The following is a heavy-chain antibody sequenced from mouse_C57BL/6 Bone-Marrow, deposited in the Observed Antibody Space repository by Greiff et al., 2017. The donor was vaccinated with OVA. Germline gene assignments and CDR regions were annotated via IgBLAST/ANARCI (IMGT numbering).Heavy chain of an antibody. J-gene: IGHJ2*01. CDR3: ARSLDQGY. D-gene: IGHD3-2*02. Sequence: VQLKQSGAELVKPGASVKLSCTASGFNFKDYYMHWVKQRTEQGLEWIGRIDTEDGDTKYAAKLQGKATITADTSSNTAYLQLSSLTSEDTAVYYCARSLDQGYWGQGTTLTVSA. CDR2: IDTEDGDT. CDR1: GFNFKDYY. V-gene: IGHV14-2*01.